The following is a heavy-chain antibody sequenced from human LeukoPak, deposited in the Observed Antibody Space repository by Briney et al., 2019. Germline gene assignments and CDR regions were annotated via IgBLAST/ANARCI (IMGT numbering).Heavy chain of an antibody. D-gene: IGHD5-24*01. V-gene: IGHV3-9*01. CDR2: IGWNSGSI. CDR3: AKDGRWLQLEYYFDY. CDR1: GFTFDDYA. Sequence: GGSLRLSCAASGFTFDDYAMHRVRQAPGKGLEWVSTIGWNSGSIGYADSVKGRFTISRDNAKNSLYLQMNSLRAEDTAFYYCAKDGRWLQLEYYFDYWGQGTLVTVSS. J-gene: IGHJ4*02.